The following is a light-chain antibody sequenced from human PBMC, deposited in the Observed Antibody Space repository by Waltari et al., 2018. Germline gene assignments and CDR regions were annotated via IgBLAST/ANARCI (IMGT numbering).Light chain of an antibody. CDR2: QDS. CDR1: NLWDKY. V-gene: IGLV3-1*01. CDR3: QAWDSSTYV. J-gene: IGLJ1*01. Sequence: SYELTQPPSVSVSPGQTASITCSGDNLWDKYACWYQQKPGQSPVLVIYQDSKRPSGIPERFSGSNSGNTATLTISGTQAMDEADYYCQAWDSSTYVFGTGTKVTVL.